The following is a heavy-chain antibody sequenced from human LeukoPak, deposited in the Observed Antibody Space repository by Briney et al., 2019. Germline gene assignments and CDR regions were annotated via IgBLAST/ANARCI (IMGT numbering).Heavy chain of an antibody. V-gene: IGHV4-59*08. J-gene: IGHJ4*02. CDR3: ARVDHYYDSSGYVFDY. CDR2: IYYSGST. Sequence: PSETLSLTCTVSGGSISSYYWSWIRQPPGKGLEWIGYIYYSGSTNYNPSLKSRVTISVDTSKSQFSLKLSSVTAADTAVYYCARVDHYYDSSGYVFDYWGQGTLVTVSS. CDR1: GGSISSYY. D-gene: IGHD3-22*01.